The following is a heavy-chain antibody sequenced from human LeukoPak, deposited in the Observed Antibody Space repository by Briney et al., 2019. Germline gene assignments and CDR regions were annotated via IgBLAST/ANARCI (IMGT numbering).Heavy chain of an antibody. CDR2: ITGSGGSS. CDR3: AKDSTMVRGIIYYGMDV. V-gene: IGHV3-23*01. Sequence: GGSLRLSCTASGFTFSSYAMSWVRQAPGKGLEWVSVITGSGGSSYYADSVKGRFTISRDNSKNTLYLQVNSLRAEDTAVYYCAKDSTMVRGIIYYGMDVWGQGTTVTVSS. J-gene: IGHJ6*02. CDR1: GFTFSSYA. D-gene: IGHD3-10*01.